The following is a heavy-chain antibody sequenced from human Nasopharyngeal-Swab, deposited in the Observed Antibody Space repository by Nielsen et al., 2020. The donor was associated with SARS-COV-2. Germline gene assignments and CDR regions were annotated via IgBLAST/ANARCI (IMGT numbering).Heavy chain of an antibody. Sequence: SETLSLTCTVSGGSISSGGYYWGWIRQPPGKGLEWIGSIYYSGSTYYNPSLKSRVTISVDTSKNQFSLKLSSVTAADTAVYYCARQWGITMIVVATPQYIDYWGQGTLVTVSS. V-gene: IGHV4-39*01. CDR3: ARQWGITMIVVATPQYIDY. CDR2: IYYSGST. D-gene: IGHD3-22*01. CDR1: GGSISSGGYY. J-gene: IGHJ4*02.